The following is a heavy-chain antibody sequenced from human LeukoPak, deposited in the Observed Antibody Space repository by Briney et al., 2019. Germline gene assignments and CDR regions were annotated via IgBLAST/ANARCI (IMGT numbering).Heavy chain of an antibody. CDR2: IYRSGST. Sequence: SETLSLTCTVSGYSISSGYYWGWIRQPPGKGLEWIGSIYRSGSTNYNPSLKSRVTISVDTSKNQFSLKVSSVTAADTAVYYCARGDCSSTICYSPMDVWGKRTTVTVSS. J-gene: IGHJ6*03. CDR1: GYSISSGYY. CDR3: ARGDCSSTICYSPMDV. V-gene: IGHV4-38-2*02. D-gene: IGHD2-2*01.